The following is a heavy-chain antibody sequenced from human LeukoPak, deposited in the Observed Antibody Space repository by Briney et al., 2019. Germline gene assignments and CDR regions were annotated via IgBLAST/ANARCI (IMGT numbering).Heavy chain of an antibody. CDR3: AGGSLGSGTSSDCCPLDY. V-gene: IGHV3-30*03. Sequence: GGSLRLSCAASGFTFSNYGMHWVRQAPGKGLEWVAVISYDGTNKYYADSVKGRFTVSRDNSKNTLYLQMNSLRAEDTAVYYCAGGSLGSGTSSDCCPLDYWGQGTLVTVSS. J-gene: IGHJ4*02. CDR2: ISYDGTNK. D-gene: IGHD2-15*01. CDR1: GFTFSNYG.